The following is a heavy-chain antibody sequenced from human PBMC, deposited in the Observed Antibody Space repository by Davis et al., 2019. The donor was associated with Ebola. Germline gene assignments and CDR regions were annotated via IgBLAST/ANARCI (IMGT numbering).Heavy chain of an antibody. D-gene: IGHD5-12*01. Sequence: GESLKISCAASGFTFSSYSMNWVRQAPGKGLEWVSSISSSSSYIYYADSVKGRFTISRDNAKNSLYLQMNSLRAEDTAVYYCSLIVATIRDGYNDFDYWGQGTLVTVSS. CDR1: GFTFSSYS. CDR3: SLIVATIRDGYNDFDY. V-gene: IGHV3-21*01. J-gene: IGHJ4*02. CDR2: ISSSSSYI.